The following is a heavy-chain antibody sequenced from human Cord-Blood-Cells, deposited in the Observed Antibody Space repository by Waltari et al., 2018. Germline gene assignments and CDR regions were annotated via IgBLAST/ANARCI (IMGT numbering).Heavy chain of an antibody. J-gene: IGHJ4*02. V-gene: IGHV4-34*01. D-gene: IGHD5-12*01. CDR2: INHSGST. CDR1: GGSFSGYY. Sequence: QVQLQQWGAGLLKPSETLSLTCAVYGGSFSGYYWSWIRQPPGKGLEWIGEINHSGSTNYHPSLTSRVTISVDTSKNQFSLKLSSVTAADTAVYYCARDIGAGNGLGYWGQGTLVTVSS. CDR3: ARDIGAGNGLGY.